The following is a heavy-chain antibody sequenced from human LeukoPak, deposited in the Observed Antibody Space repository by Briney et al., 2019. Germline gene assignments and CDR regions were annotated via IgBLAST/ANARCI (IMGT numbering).Heavy chain of an antibody. Sequence: PGGSLRLSCAASGFTFNTHAISWVRHAPGKGLEWVAAVSDTGDLRYSANSVKGRFAISRDNSKNTAFLQMYSLRAEDTALYYCVKGGLRSGYSFEDWGQGTLVSVSS. V-gene: IGHV3-23*01. CDR3: VKGGLRSGYSFED. CDR2: VSDTGDLR. CDR1: GFTFNTHA. D-gene: IGHD3-9*01. J-gene: IGHJ4*02.